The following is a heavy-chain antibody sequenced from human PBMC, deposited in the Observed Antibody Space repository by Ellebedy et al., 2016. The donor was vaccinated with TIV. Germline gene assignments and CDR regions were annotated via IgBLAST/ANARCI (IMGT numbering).Heavy chain of an antibody. CDR3: ARDDCSGTSCPFFHY. J-gene: IGHJ4*02. CDR2: INPNGGGT. V-gene: IGHV1-2*02. Sequence: ASVKVSXXTSGYSFINYYLHWVRQAPGQGLEWMGWINPNGGGTNYAQSFQGRVTMTRDTSISTAYMELSRLRSDDTAVYYCARDDCSGTSCPFFHYWGQGTLVTVSS. CDR1: GYSFINYY. D-gene: IGHD2-2*01.